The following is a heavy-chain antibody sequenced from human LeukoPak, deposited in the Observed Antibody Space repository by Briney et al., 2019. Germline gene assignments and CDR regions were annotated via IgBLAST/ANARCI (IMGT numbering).Heavy chain of an antibody. J-gene: IGHJ3*02. Sequence: SETLSLTCTVSGGSVSSGSYYWSWIRQPPGKGLEWIGYIYYSGSTNYNPSLKSRVTISVDMSKNQFSLKLSSVTAADTAVYYCARLSMVRGVYDAFDIWGQGTMVTVSS. D-gene: IGHD3-10*01. CDR2: IYYSGST. CDR1: GGSVSSGSYY. V-gene: IGHV4-61*01. CDR3: ARLSMVRGVYDAFDI.